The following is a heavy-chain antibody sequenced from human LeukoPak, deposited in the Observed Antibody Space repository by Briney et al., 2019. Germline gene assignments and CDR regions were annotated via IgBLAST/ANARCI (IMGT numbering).Heavy chain of an antibody. J-gene: IGHJ4*02. CDR2: IYHSGST. Sequence: SETLSLTCTVSGGSISSRSYYWGWIRQPPGKGLEWIGTIYHSGSTYYTPSLKSRVTISVDTSKNQFSLKLTSVTAADTAVYYCAREATAMAIDYWGQGTLVTVSS. D-gene: IGHD5-18*01. V-gene: IGHV4-39*07. CDR3: AREATAMAIDY. CDR1: GGSISSRSYY.